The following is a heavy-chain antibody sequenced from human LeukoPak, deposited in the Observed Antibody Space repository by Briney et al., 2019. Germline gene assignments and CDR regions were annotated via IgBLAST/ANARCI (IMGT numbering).Heavy chain of an antibody. D-gene: IGHD1-1*01. CDR1: GFTFSAYW. V-gene: IGHV3-74*01. CDR3: ARAASAYNSDYYFDY. CDR2: INKDASIT. Sequence: GGSLRLSCEASGFTFSAYWMHWIRQAPGKGLVWVSSINKDASITRYADSVKGRFTISRDNAGNTLYVEMNSLRAEDMAVYYCARAASAYNSDYYFDYWGQGTLVTVSS. J-gene: IGHJ4*02.